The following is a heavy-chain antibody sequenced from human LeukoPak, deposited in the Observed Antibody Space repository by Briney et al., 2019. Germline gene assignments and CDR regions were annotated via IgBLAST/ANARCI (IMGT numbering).Heavy chain of an antibody. CDR3: ARDWPAARRPFDF. J-gene: IGHJ4*02. D-gene: IGHD6-6*01. V-gene: IGHV3-23*01. CDR1: GFTFSTYA. CDR2: ISGSGGST. Sequence: GGSLRRSCAASGFTFSTYAMTWVRQTPGKGLEWVSGISGSGGSTYYADSVKGRFTISRDNSKNTLYLQMNCLRADHTAVYYCARDWPAARRPFDFWGQGTLVTVSS.